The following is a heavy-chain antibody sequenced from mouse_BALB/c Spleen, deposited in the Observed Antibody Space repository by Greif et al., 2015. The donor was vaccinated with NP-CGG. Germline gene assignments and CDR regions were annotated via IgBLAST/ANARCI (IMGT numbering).Heavy chain of an antibody. CDR1: GYAFSSYW. CDR2: IYPGDGDT. J-gene: IGHJ4*01. Sequence: VQLQQSGAELVRPGSSVKISCKASGYAFSSYWMSWVKQRPGQGLEWIGQIYPGDGDTNYNGKFKGKATLTADKSSSTAYMQLSSLTSEDSAVYFCARGGAMDYWGQGTSVTVSS. V-gene: IGHV1-80*01. CDR3: ARGGAMDY.